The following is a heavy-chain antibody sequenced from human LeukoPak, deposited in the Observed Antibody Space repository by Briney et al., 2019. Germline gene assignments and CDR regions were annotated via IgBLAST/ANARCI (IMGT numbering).Heavy chain of an antibody. Sequence: PGGSLRLSCAASGFTVSSNYMSWVRQAPGKGLEWVSVIYSGGSTYYADSVKGRFTISRDNSKNTLYLQMNSLRAGDTAVYYCARDRDDSSGYYYEDAFDIWGQGTMVTVSS. CDR3: ARDRDDSSGYYYEDAFDI. V-gene: IGHV3-66*02. D-gene: IGHD3-22*01. CDR1: GFTVSSNY. J-gene: IGHJ3*02. CDR2: IYSGGST.